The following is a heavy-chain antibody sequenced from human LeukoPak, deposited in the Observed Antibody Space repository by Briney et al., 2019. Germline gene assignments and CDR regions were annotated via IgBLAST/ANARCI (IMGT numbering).Heavy chain of an antibody. CDR2: INQDGHAQ. V-gene: IGHV3-7*01. Sequence: GGTLRLSCAASGFTPSSYWMTWVRQAPGKGLEWVANINQDGHAQYYVQSVRGRFTISRDNAKSSLYLQMNSLSVEDTGVYYCARNSYGSGSHDHWGQGTLVTVSS. D-gene: IGHD3-10*01. CDR1: GFTPSSYW. J-gene: IGHJ5*02. CDR3: ARNSYGSGSHDH.